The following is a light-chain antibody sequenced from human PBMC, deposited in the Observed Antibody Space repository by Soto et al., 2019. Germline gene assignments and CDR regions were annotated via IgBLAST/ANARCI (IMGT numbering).Light chain of an antibody. CDR1: SSDVGGYNY. J-gene: IGLJ1*01. CDR3: SSYTSSSSSYG. CDR2: DVS. V-gene: IGLV2-14*01. Sequence: QSVLTQPASVSGSPGQSITISCTGTSSDVGGYNYVSSYQQHPGKAPKLMIYDVSNRPSGVSNRFSGSKSGNTASLTISGLQAEDEADYYCSSYTSSSSSYGFGTGTKVTVL.